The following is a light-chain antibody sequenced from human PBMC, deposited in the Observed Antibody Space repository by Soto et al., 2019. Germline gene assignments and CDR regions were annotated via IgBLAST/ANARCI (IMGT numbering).Light chain of an antibody. Sequence: DIPLTQSPSSLSASVGDRVTITCQASQDINNYLDWYQQKPGKAPKLLIFDASNLETGVPSRFSGSGSGTDFTISISSLQPEDVAIYYCQQYDNLPFTFGPGTKV. CDR3: QQYDNLPFT. CDR2: DAS. CDR1: QDINNY. V-gene: IGKV1-33*01. J-gene: IGKJ3*01.